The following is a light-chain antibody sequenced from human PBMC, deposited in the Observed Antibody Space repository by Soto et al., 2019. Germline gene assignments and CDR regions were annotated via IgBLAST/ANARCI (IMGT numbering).Light chain of an antibody. J-gene: IGKJ3*01. Sequence: DIQMTQSPSSLSASVGDRVTITCRASQGISNYLAWYQQKPGEVPKLLIYAASTLQLGIPSRFSGSGSGTDFTPTISSLQPEDVATYYCQKHNSAPFTFGPGTKVDIK. V-gene: IGKV1-27*01. CDR1: QGISNY. CDR3: QKHNSAPFT. CDR2: AAS.